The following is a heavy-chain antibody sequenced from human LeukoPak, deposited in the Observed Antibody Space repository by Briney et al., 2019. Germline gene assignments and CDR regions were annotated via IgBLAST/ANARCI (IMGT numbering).Heavy chain of an antibody. CDR2: ISAYNGNT. CDR3: ARQVGTTATSYYFDY. D-gene: IGHD1-7*01. CDR1: GYTFTSYG. Sequence: GASVKVSCKASGYTFTSYGISWVRQAPGQGLEWMGWISAYNGNTNYAQKLQGRVTMTTDTSTSTAYMELRSLRSDDTAVYYCARQVGTTATSYYFDYWGQGTLVTVSS. V-gene: IGHV1-18*01. J-gene: IGHJ4*02.